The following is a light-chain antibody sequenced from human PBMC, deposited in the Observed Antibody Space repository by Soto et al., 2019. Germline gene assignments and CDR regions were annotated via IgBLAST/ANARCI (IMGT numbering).Light chain of an antibody. Sequence: DVQMTQSPSTLSASVGDRVTITCRASQSISTWLAWYQQKPVTAPKLLIYKASTLESGVPSRFSGSGSGTDFTLTISSLQPEDFATYYCQQSYSTPPWTFGQGTKVDI. CDR2: KAS. CDR1: QSISTW. CDR3: QQSYSTPPWT. V-gene: IGKV1-5*03. J-gene: IGKJ1*01.